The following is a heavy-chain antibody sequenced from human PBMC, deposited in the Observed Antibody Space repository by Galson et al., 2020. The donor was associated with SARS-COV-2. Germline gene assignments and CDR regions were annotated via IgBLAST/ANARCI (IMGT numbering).Heavy chain of an antibody. J-gene: IGHJ5*02. CDR1: GFTFSNSA. V-gene: IGHV3-30*04. CDR3: ARETDDHTSSWYDH. Sequence: GGSLRLSCAASGFTFSNSAMHWVRHAPGKGLEWVAIISYDGTTKYNSDSVKGRFTISRDNSKNTLYLQMNSLRPEDSAVYYCARETDDHTSSWYDHWGQGTLVTVSS. CDR2: ISYDGTTK. D-gene: IGHD2-2*01.